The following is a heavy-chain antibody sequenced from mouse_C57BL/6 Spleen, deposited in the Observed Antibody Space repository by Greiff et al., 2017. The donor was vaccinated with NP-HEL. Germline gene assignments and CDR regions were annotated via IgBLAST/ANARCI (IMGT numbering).Heavy chain of an antibody. CDR2: IDPETGGT. CDR3: TRVTGYYAMDY. Sequence: VQLQQSGAELVRPGASVTLSCKASGYTFTDYEMHWVKQTPVHGLEWIGAIDPETGGTAYNQKFKGKAILTADKSSSTSYMELRSLTSEDSAVYYCTRVTGYYAMDYWGQGTSVTVSS. CDR1: GYTFTDYE. J-gene: IGHJ4*01. V-gene: IGHV1-15*01. D-gene: IGHD4-1*01.